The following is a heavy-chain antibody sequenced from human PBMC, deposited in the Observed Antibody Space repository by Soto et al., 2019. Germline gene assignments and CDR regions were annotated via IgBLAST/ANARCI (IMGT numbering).Heavy chain of an antibody. CDR2: ISGSGGST. D-gene: IGHD4-17*01. V-gene: IGHV3-23*01. J-gene: IGHJ6*02. CDR3: AKGGGTTLNYYYCGMDV. Sequence: GGSLRLSCAASGFTFSSYAMSWVRQAPGKGLEWVSAISGSGGSTYYADSVKGRFTISRDNSKNTLYLQMNSLRAEDTAVYYCAKGGGTTLNYYYCGMDVWGQGTTVTVSS. CDR1: GFTFSSYA.